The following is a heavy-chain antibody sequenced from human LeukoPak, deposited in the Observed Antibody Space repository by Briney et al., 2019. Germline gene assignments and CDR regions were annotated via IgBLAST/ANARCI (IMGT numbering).Heavy chain of an antibody. D-gene: IGHD3-10*01. V-gene: IGHV3-30*18. Sequence: PGGSLRLSCAAYGFIFSNYGMHWVRQAPGKGLEWVAVISYDGSNKYYADSVKGRFTISRDNSKNTLYVQMNSLRAGDTAVYYCAKAYKAQGLYGMDVWGQGTTVTVSS. CDR2: ISYDGSNK. J-gene: IGHJ6*02. CDR1: GFIFSNYG. CDR3: AKAYKAQGLYGMDV.